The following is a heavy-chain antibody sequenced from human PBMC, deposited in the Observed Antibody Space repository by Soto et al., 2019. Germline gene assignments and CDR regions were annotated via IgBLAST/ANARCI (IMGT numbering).Heavy chain of an antibody. CDR1: GFTFSSYG. V-gene: IGHV3-33*01. Sequence: QVQLVESGGGVVQPGRSLRLSCAASGFTFSSYGMHWVRQAPGKGLEWVAVIWYDGSNKYYVDSVKGRFTISRDNSKNTLYLQMNSLRAEDTAVYYCARENPDTARGAFDIWGQGTMVTVSS. CDR2: IWYDGSNK. J-gene: IGHJ3*02. D-gene: IGHD5-18*01. CDR3: ARENPDTARGAFDI.